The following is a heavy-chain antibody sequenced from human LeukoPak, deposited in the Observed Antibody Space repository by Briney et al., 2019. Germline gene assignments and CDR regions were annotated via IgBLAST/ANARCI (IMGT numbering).Heavy chain of an antibody. CDR3: AKDPSTSYGSGSYCFDY. CDR2: ISYDGSNK. J-gene: IGHJ4*02. D-gene: IGHD3-10*01. V-gene: IGHV3-30*18. CDR1: GFTFSSYG. Sequence: GGSLRLSCAASGFTFSSYGMHWVRQAPGKGLEWVAVISYDGSNKYYADSVKGRFTISRDNSKNTLYLQMNSLRAEDTAVYYCAKDPSTSYGSGSYCFDYWGQGTLVTVSS.